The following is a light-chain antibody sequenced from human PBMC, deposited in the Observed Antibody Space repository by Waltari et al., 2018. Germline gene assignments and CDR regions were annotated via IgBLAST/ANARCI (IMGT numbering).Light chain of an antibody. V-gene: IGKV1-27*01. J-gene: IGKJ3*01. CDR2: AAS. CDR3: QKYNRAPFT. Sequence: DIQMTQSPSSLSASIGDRVTITCRASQGISTYLVWYQQKPGKVPKLLIYAASTLQSGVPSRFSGSGSGTYFTLTISGLQPEDAATYYCQKYNRAPFTFGPGTKVHIK. CDR1: QGISTY.